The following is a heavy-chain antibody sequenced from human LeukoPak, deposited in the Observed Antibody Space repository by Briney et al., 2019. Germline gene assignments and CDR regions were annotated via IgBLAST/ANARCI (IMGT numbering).Heavy chain of an antibody. J-gene: IGHJ4*02. Sequence: GGSLRLSCAASGFTFNNFAMSWVRQAPGKGLEWVANIKQDGSEKYYVDSVKGRFTISRDNAKNSVYLQMNSLRAEDTAVYYCARDPLGPYSSSWYVPVDYWGQGTLVTVSS. CDR3: ARDPLGPYSSSWYVPVDY. V-gene: IGHV3-7*01. D-gene: IGHD6-13*01. CDR2: IKQDGSEK. CDR1: GFTFNNFA.